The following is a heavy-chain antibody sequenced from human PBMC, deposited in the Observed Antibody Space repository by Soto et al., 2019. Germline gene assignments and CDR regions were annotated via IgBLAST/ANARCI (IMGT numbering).Heavy chain of an antibody. Sequence: QVPLVESGGGVVQPGRSLRLSSAASGFTFSHYAMHWVRQAPGKGLEWVALMPYDGSNDYYADSVKGRFTISRDNSKNTLYLQMNSLRAEDTAVYYCAKDGSHNFDYWGQGTLVTVSS. CDR3: AKDGSHNFDY. V-gene: IGHV3-30*18. J-gene: IGHJ4*02. D-gene: IGHD1-26*01. CDR2: MPYDGSND. CDR1: GFTFSHYA.